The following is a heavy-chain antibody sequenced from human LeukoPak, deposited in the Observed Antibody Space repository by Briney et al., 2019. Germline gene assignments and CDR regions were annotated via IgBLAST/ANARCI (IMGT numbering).Heavy chain of an antibody. J-gene: IGHJ3*02. CDR1: GFTFSNYW. V-gene: IGHV3-7*04. CDR3: ARAGSTVNAFDI. D-gene: IGHD4-17*01. Sequence: GGSLRLSCVVSGFTFSNYWMTWVRQAPGKGLEWVANIQQDGTEKYYVDSVKGRFTIFRDNAKNSVYLQMNSLRAEDTAVYYCARAGSTVNAFDIWGQGTMVTVSS. CDR2: IQQDGTEK.